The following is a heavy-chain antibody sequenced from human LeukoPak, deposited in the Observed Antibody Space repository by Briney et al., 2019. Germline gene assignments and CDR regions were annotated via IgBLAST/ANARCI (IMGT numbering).Heavy chain of an antibody. CDR3: ARGREYQLLISMDV. CDR2: MNPNSGNT. Sequence: APVRVSCKASGYTFTSYDINWVRQATGQGLEWMGWMNPNSGNTGYAQKFQGRVTMTRNTSISTAYMELSSLRSEDTAVYYCARGREYQLLISMDVWGQGTTVTVSS. CDR1: GYTFTSYD. V-gene: IGHV1-8*01. D-gene: IGHD2-2*01. J-gene: IGHJ6*02.